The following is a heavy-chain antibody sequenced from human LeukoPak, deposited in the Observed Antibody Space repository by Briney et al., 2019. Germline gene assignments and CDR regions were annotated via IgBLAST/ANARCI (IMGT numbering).Heavy chain of an antibody. CDR1: GYTFTVHY. CDR2: NKPDSGAT. CDR3: ARDHDYGPDY. Sequence: ASLKVSCKASGYTFTVHYLHWLRQAPGQGLEWMGWNKPDSGATNFAQNFQGRVTMTSDTSINTAYMELSSLTSDDTAMYYCARDHDYGPDYWGQGTLVTVSA. D-gene: IGHD4/OR15-4a*01. V-gene: IGHV1-2*02. J-gene: IGHJ4*02.